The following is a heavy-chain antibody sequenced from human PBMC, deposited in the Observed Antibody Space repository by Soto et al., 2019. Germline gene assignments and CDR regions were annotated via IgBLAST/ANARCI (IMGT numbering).Heavy chain of an antibody. V-gene: IGHV3-30-3*01. CDR1: GFTFSSYA. J-gene: IGHJ6*02. D-gene: IGHD5-18*01. Sequence: QVQLVESGGGVVQPGRSLRLSCAASGFTFSSYAMHWVRQAPGKGLEWVAVISYDGSNKYYADSVKGRFTISRDNSKNTRYLQMNSLRAEDTAVYYCARDQVRRGYSYGYHYYYYGMDVWGQGTTVTVSS. CDR2: ISYDGSNK. CDR3: ARDQVRRGYSYGYHYYYYGMDV.